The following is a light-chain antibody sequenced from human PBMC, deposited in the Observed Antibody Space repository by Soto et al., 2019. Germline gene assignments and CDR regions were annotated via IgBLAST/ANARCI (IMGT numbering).Light chain of an antibody. CDR3: QQVNSYPQT. CDR2: AAF. V-gene: IGKV1-9*01. J-gene: IGKJ5*01. CDR1: QGIGTY. Sequence: IQLTQSPSSLSASVGDRVTISCRASQGIGTYLAWYQQKPGKAPKLLIYAAFTLHSGVPARFSGSRSGTDFTLTISSLQPKDFATYYCQQVNSYPQTFGQGTRLEIK.